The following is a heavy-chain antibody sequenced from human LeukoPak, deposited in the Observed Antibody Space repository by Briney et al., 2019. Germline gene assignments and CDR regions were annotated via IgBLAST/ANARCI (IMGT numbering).Heavy chain of an antibody. J-gene: IGHJ4*02. V-gene: IGHV1-18*01. D-gene: IGHD6-13*01. CDR2: ISANSGDT. CDR1: GYTFTING. CDR3: ARDRWYAFDY. Sequence: ASVKVSCKASGYTFTINGISWVRQAPGRGLEWMGWISANSGDTIYAEKFHGRVTLTRDTSTGTAYMELNSLTYDDTAVYYCARDRWYAFDYWGQGTLVTVSS.